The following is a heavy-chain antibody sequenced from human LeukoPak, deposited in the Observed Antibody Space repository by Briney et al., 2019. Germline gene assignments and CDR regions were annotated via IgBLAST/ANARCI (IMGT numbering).Heavy chain of an antibody. CDR3: ARGYYYDSSGYPRFDP. D-gene: IGHD3-22*01. J-gene: IGHJ5*02. CDR1: GYTFTGYY. CDR2: INPNSGGT. V-gene: IGHV1-2*02. Sequence: ASVTVTCKASGYTFTGYYMHWVRQAPGQGLEWMGWINPNSGGTNYAQKFQGRVTMTRDTSISTAYMELSRLRSDDTAVYYCARGYYYDSSGYPRFDPWGQGTLVTVSS.